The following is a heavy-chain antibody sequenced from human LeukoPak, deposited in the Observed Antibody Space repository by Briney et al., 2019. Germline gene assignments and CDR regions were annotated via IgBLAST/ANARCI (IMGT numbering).Heavy chain of an antibody. J-gene: IGHJ4*02. V-gene: IGHV3-21*01. D-gene: IGHD6-13*01. CDR1: GFTFSSYS. Sequence: GGSLRLSCAASGFTFSSYSMNWVRQAPGKGLEWVSSISSSSSYIYYADSVKGRFTISRDNAKNSLYLQMNSLGAEDTAVYYCARVSRIAAAGRSDYWGQGTLVTVSS. CDR2: ISSSSSYI. CDR3: ARVSRIAAAGRSDY.